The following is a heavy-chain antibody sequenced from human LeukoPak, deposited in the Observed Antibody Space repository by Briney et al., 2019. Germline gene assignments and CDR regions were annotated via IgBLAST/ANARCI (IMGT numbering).Heavy chain of an antibody. CDR1: GFTFSSYA. CDR3: ARDPREEYYFDY. CDR2: ISGSGSST. Sequence: PGGSLRLSCAASGFTFSSYAMSWVRQAPGKGLEWVSGISGSGSSTYYADSVKGRFTISRDNSKNTLYLQMNSLRAEDTAVYYCARDPREEYYFDYWGQGTLVTVSS. V-gene: IGHV3-23*01. J-gene: IGHJ4*02.